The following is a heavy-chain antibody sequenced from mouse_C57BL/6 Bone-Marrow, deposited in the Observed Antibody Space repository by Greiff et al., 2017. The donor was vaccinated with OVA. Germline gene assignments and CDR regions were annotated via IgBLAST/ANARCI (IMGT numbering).Heavy chain of an antibody. D-gene: IGHD1-1*01. V-gene: IGHV1-81*01. CDR2: IYPRSGNT. CDR1: GYTFTSYG. J-gene: IGHJ3*01. CDR3: ARWNFITTARGCAY. Sequence: QVQLKESGAELARPGASVKLSCKASGYTFTSYGISWVKQRTGQGLEWIGKIYPRSGNTYYNEKFKGKATLTADKSSSTAYMELRSLTSSDSAVYFCARWNFITTARGCAYWGQGTLVTVSA.